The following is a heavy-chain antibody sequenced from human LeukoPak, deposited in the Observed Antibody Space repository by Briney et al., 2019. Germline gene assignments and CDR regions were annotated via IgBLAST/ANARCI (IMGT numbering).Heavy chain of an antibody. CDR3: ARAAVIAVAGRKGGYFDY. Sequence: PETLSLTCAVYGGSFSGYYRSWIRQPPGKGMEWIGEINHSGSTNYNPSLKSRVTISVDTSKNRFSLKLSSVTAADTAVYYCARAAVIAVAGRKGGYFDYWGQGTLVTVSS. CDR1: GGSFSGYY. D-gene: IGHD6-19*01. J-gene: IGHJ4*02. CDR2: INHSGST. V-gene: IGHV4-34*01.